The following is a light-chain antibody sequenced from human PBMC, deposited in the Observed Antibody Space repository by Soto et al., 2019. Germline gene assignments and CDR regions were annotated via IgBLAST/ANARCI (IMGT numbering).Light chain of an antibody. CDR3: QQYENWPYT. Sequence: EIVMTQSPVTLSVSPGERATLSCRASPGVSNTLAWYQQRPGQAPRLLIYGASIRAPGIPARFSGGGSGTEFTLTITSLQSEDFAVYYCQQYENWPYTFGQGTRLEI. V-gene: IGKV3-15*01. J-gene: IGKJ5*01. CDR1: PGVSNT. CDR2: GAS.